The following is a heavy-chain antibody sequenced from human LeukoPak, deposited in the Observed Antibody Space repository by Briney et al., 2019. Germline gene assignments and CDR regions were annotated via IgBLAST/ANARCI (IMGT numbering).Heavy chain of an antibody. D-gene: IGHD1-26*01. CDR1: GFTFSSYS. J-gene: IGHJ6*03. CDR3: ARGEVGATNYYYYYMDV. CDR2: ISSSSTI. V-gene: IGHV3-48*01. Sequence: GGSLRLSCAASGFTFSSYSMNWVREAPGKGLEWVSYISSSSTIYYADSVKGRFTISRDNAKNSLYLQMNSLRAEDTAVYYCARGEVGATNYYYYYMDVWGKGTTVTVSS.